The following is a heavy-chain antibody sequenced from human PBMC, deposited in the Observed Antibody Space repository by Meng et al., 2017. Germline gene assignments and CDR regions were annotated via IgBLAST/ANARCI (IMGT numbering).Heavy chain of an antibody. CDR1: GWIFSSYA. Sequence: VLGVESGGALAQLGSARRFSCDAFGWIFSSYAMHWVRQAAGKGLGWVAFISYDGSKKNYSVAVTGRFTISRDNSKNTLYLQMNSLRAEDTAVYYCASMGYWGQGTLVTVSS. D-gene: IGHD3-10*01. J-gene: IGHJ4*02. CDR2: ISYDGSKK. V-gene: IGHV3-30*01. CDR3: ASMGY.